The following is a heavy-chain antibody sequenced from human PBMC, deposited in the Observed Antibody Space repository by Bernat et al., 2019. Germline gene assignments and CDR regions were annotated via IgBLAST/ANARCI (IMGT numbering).Heavy chain of an antibody. V-gene: IGHV4-31*03. CDR2: IYYSGST. Sequence: QVQLQESGPGLVKPSQTLSLTCTVSGGSISSGGYYWSWIRQHPGKGLEWIGYIYYSGSTYYNPSLKSRVTISVDTSKNQFSLKLSSVTAADTAVYYCARDTYSSTYYYYYGMEVWGQGTTVTVSS. CDR3: ARDTYSSTYYYYYGMEV. CDR1: GGSISSGGYY. J-gene: IGHJ6*02. D-gene: IGHD2-21*01.